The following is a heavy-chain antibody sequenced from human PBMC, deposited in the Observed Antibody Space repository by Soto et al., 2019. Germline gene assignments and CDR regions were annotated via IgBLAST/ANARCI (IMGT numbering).Heavy chain of an antibody. Sequence: GGSLRLSCAASGFTFSSYAMHWVRQAPGKGLEWVAVISYDGSNKYYADSVKGRFTISRDNSKNTLYLQMSSLRAEDTAVYYCARDYDSSGYLDYWGQGTLVNVSS. CDR1: GFTFSSYA. CDR2: ISYDGSNK. CDR3: ARDYDSSGYLDY. J-gene: IGHJ4*02. D-gene: IGHD3-22*01. V-gene: IGHV3-30-3*01.